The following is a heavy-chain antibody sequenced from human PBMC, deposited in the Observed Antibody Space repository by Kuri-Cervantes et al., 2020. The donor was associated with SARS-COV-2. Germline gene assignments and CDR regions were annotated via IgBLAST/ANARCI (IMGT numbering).Heavy chain of an antibody. J-gene: IGHJ3*02. CDR3: ARGSGIMTFDI. Sequence: GSLRLSCAVYGGSFSGYYWSWIRQPPGKGLEWIGEINHSGSTNYNPSLKSRVTISVDTSKNQFSLKLSSVTAADTAVYYCARGSGIMTFDIWGQGTMVTVSS. CDR1: GGSFSGYY. D-gene: IGHD1-14*01. CDR2: INHSGST. V-gene: IGHV4-34*01.